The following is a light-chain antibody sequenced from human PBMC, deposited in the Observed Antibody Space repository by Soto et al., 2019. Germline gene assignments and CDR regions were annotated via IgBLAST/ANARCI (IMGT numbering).Light chain of an antibody. Sequence: DIQMTQSPSSLSASFGNRVTISCRASQSISTYLNWYQKKPGKAPNLLIYDASRLQSGVPSRFSGSGSGTHFTLTISNLQPEDFATYYCQHIYSIPITFGQGTRLEI. J-gene: IGKJ5*01. V-gene: IGKV1-39*01. CDR1: QSISTY. CDR2: DAS. CDR3: QHIYSIPIT.